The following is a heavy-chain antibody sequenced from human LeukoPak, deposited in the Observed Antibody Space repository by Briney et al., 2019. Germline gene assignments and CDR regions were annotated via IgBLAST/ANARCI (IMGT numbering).Heavy chain of an antibody. CDR2: ISYDGSNK. D-gene: IGHD3-10*01. CDR3: AKDRDFYGSGSYFY. Sequence: GGSLRLSCAAYGFTFSSYAMHWVRQAPGKGLEWVAVISYDGSNKYYADSVKGRFAISRDNSKNTLYLQMNSLRAEDTAVYYCAKDRDFYGSGSYFYWGQGTLVTVSS. CDR1: GFTFSSYA. J-gene: IGHJ4*02. V-gene: IGHV3-30*09.